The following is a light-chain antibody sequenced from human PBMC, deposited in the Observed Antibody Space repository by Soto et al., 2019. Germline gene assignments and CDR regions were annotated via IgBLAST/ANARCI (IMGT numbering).Light chain of an antibody. V-gene: IGLV1-40*01. J-gene: IGLJ2*01. CDR1: SSNIGAGYD. CDR2: GNT. CDR3: QSYDSSSRVV. Sequence: QSVLTQPPSVSGAPGQRVTISCTGSSSNIGAGYDVHWYQHLPGTAPKLLIYGNTNRPSGVPDRFSGSKSGTSASLAISGLQAEDEADYYCQSYDSSSRVVFGGGTKLTVL.